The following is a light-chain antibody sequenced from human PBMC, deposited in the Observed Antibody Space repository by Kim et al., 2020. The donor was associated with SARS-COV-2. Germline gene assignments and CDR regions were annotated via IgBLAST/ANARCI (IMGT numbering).Light chain of an antibody. CDR1: HGVLTSNNRNS. CDR3: QQYYSLPLT. J-gene: IGKJ5*01. CDR2: WAS. V-gene: IGKV4-1*01. Sequence: RATISCKSSHGVLTSNNRNSVAWYQKKPGRPPKLIIYWASTRESGVPDRFSGSGSGTDFTLIINSLQAEDVAIYYCQQYYSLPLTFGQGTRLEIK.